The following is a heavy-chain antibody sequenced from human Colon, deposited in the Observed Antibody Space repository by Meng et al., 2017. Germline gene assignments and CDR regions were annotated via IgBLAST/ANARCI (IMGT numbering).Heavy chain of an antibody. V-gene: IGHV4-34*01. CDR1: GGSFSGYY. CDR3: ARGRYSGYLP. CDR2: INHSGST. D-gene: IGHD5-12*01. J-gene: IGHJ5*02. Sequence: VQLQRWGAVLLKPSEALSLTCAVYGGSFSGYYWSWIRQPPGKGLEWIGKINHSGSTNYNPSLKSRVTISVDTSKNQFSLKLSSVTAADTAVYYCARGRYSGYLPWGQGALVTVSS.